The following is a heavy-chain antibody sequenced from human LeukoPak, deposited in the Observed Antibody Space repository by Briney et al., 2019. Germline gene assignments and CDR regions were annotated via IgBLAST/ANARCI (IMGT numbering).Heavy chain of an antibody. D-gene: IGHD5-12*01. CDR1: GGGFSGFY. J-gene: IGHJ4*02. CDR2: INHSGST. V-gene: IGHV4-34*01. CDR3: ARAGWLRTKGYFDY. Sequence: PSETPSPPSAVYGGGFSGFYLSWIRPPPRKGREWIGEINHSGSTNYNPSLKSRVTISVDTSKNQFSLKLSSVTAADTAVYYCARAGWLRTKGYFDYWGQGTLVTVSS.